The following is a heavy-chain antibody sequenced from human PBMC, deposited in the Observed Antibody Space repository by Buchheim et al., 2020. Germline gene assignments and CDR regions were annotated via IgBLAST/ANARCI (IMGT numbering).Heavy chain of an antibody. CDR1: GDSVSSNSTS. CDR3: ARQRDQFDP. Sequence: QVKLQQSGPGLLKPSQTLSLTCAISGDSVSSNSTSWNWIRQSPSRGLEWLARTYYSSELHSDYAALVNSRITVNADTSMKQFSLQLNSVTPDDTAVYYCARQRDQFDPWGQGT. J-gene: IGHJ5*02. CDR2: TYYSSELHS. V-gene: IGHV6-1*01.